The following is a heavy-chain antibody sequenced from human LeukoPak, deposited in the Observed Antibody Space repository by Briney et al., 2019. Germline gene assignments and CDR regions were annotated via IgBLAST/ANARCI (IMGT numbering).Heavy chain of an antibody. J-gene: IGHJ4*02. CDR2: INPHSGGT. D-gene: IGHD3-9*01. V-gene: IGHV1-2*04. Sequence: ASAKVSCKNPGYSIAGYYIHWVRQAPGQGLEWMGWINPHSGGTNSAQKFQGWVTMTRDTSISTAYIELSRLTSDDTAIYYCARAKGDLFNGFYFDYWGQGTLITVSS. CDR3: ARAKGDLFNGFYFDY. CDR1: GYSIAGYY.